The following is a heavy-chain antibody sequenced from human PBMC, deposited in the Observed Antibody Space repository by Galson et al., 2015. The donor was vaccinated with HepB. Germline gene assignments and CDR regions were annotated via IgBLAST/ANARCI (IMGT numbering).Heavy chain of an antibody. D-gene: IGHD3-16*01. CDR1: GFSFSSSW. Sequence: SLRLSCAGSGFSFSSSWMRWVRQAPGKGLVWVSRINTDGSSTSYADSAKGRFTISRDNAKNTLYLQMNSLRAEDTAVYYCARSGGGYMDVWGKGTTVTVSS. CDR3: ARSGGGYMDV. V-gene: IGHV3-74*01. CDR2: INTDGSST. J-gene: IGHJ6*04.